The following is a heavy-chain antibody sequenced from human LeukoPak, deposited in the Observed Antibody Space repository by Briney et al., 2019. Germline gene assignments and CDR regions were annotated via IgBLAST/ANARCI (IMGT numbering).Heavy chain of an antibody. D-gene: IGHD1-26*01. V-gene: IGHV4-59*12. CDR3: ARGSQEVPFDY. CDR2: IYHSGST. Sequence: PSETLCLTCTVSGDSISSYYWSWIRQPPGKGLEWIGYIYHSGSTYYNPSLKSRVTISVDRSKNQFSLKLSSVTAADTAVYYCARGSQEVPFDYWGQGTLVTVSS. CDR1: GDSISSYY. J-gene: IGHJ4*02.